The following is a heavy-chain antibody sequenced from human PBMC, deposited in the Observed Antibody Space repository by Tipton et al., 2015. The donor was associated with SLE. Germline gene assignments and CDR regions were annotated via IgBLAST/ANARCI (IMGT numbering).Heavy chain of an antibody. CDR3: ARGKKAGLRIFDY. D-gene: IGHD4-17*01. J-gene: IGHJ4*02. V-gene: IGHV4-34*01. Sequence: TLSLTCAVYGGSFSDYYWSWIRQPPGKGLEWIGEINHSGSTNYNPSLKSRVTISVDTSKNQFSLKLSSVTAADTAVYYCARGKKAGLRIFDYWGQGTLVTVSS. CDR1: GGSFSDYY. CDR2: INHSGST.